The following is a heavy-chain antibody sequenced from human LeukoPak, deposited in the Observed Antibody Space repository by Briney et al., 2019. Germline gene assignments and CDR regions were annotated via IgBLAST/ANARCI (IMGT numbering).Heavy chain of an antibody. Sequence: SEALSLTCTVSGGSISSYYWSWIRQPAGKGLELIGRIYTSGSTNYNPSLKSRVTISVDKSKNQFSLKLSSVTAADTAVYYCAGGYYDSSGYYRYGNWFDPWGQGTLVTVSS. CDR1: GGSISSYY. J-gene: IGHJ5*02. V-gene: IGHV4-4*07. CDR3: AGGYYDSSGYYRYGNWFDP. D-gene: IGHD3-22*01. CDR2: IYTSGST.